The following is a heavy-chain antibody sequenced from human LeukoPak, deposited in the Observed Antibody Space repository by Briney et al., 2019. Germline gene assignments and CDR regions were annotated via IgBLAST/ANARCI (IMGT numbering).Heavy chain of an antibody. J-gene: IGHJ4*02. CDR2: INHSGST. Sequence: SETLSLTCAVYGGSFSGYYWSWIRQPPGKGLEWIGEINHSGSTYYNPSLKSRVTISVDTSKNQFSLKLSSVTAADTAVYYCARGDFWSGSVYYFDYWGQGTLVTVSS. CDR1: GGSFSGYY. CDR3: ARGDFWSGSVYYFDY. D-gene: IGHD3-3*01. V-gene: IGHV4-34*09.